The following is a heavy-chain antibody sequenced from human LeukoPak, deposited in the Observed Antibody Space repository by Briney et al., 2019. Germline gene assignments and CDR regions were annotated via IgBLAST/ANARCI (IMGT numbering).Heavy chain of an antibody. J-gene: IGHJ4*02. Sequence: SENLSLTCAVYGGSFSGYNWNWIRQTPGKGLDWIGEINDRGNTNYNPSLRSRLTMSIDTSKKQFSLSLTSVTAADTAVYYCASTYYDPGGFSPFDYWGPGTLVTVSS. V-gene: IGHV4-34*01. CDR2: INDRGNT. D-gene: IGHD3-22*01. CDR1: GGSFSGYN. CDR3: ASTYYDPGGFSPFDY.